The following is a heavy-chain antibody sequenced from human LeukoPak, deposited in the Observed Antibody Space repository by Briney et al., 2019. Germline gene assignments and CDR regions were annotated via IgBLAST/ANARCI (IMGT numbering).Heavy chain of an antibody. D-gene: IGHD4-17*01. Sequence: GGSLRLSCAASGFTFSSYSVNWVRQAPGKGLEWVSYISSSSSTIYYADSVKGRFTISRDNAKNSLYLQMNSLRAEDSSVYYCARPTTVTTISADAFDIWGQGTMVTVSS. CDR2: ISSSSSTI. CDR3: ARPTTVTTISADAFDI. CDR1: GFTFSSYS. J-gene: IGHJ3*02. V-gene: IGHV3-48*01.